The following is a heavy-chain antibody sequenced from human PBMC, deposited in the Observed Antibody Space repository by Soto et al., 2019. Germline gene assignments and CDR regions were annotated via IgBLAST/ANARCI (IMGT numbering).Heavy chain of an antibody. J-gene: IGHJ4*02. CDR3: ARESFSASPNFFDY. CDR1: GFASSNYE. CDR2: ISLSGSTI. D-gene: IGHD3-3*02. Sequence: PGGSLRLSCAASGFASSNYEMNWVRQAPGKGLEWVSYISLSGSTIYYADSVKGRFTISRDDAKNSLYLQMDSLRADDTAVYYCARESFSASPNFFDYWGQGTLVTVPS. V-gene: IGHV3-48*03.